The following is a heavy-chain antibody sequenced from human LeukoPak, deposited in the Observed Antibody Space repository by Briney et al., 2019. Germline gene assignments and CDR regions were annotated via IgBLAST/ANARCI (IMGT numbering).Heavy chain of an antibody. V-gene: IGHV4-59*08. D-gene: IGHD6-13*01. Sequence: SETLSLTCTVSGGSLSSYYWSWIRHPPGKGLEWITYIYHSGSTNYNPSLKSRVIISVDTSKNQFSLKLSSVTAADTAVYYCARRIAAADAFDFWGQGTLVTVSS. CDR1: GGSLSSYY. CDR2: IYHSGST. J-gene: IGHJ4*02. CDR3: ARRIAAADAFDF.